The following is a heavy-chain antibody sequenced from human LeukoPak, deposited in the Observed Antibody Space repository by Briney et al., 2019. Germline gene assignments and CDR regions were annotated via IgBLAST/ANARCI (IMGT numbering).Heavy chain of an antibody. V-gene: IGHV3-74*01. CDR2: INSDGSST. CDR1: GFTLSSYW. CDR3: ASGTSYYVQ. D-gene: IGHD3-10*02. J-gene: IGHJ4*02. Sequence: GGSLRLSCAASGFTLSSYWMHWVRQAPGKGLVWVSRINSDGSSTTYADSVKGRFTISRDNAKNSLYLQMNSLRAEDTAVYYCASGTSYYVQWGQGTLVTVSS.